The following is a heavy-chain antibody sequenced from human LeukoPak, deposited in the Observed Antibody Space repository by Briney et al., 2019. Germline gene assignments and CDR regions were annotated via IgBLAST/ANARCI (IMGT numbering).Heavy chain of an antibody. CDR2: ISSSAGST. Sequence: PGGSLRLSCAASGFTFSSYAMSWVCQAPGKGLEWVSGISSSAGSTYYADSVKGRFTISRDNSKNTLYLQMNSLRAEDTAVYYCAKAGSSTTCRRLDYWGQGTLVTVSS. D-gene: IGHD2-2*01. CDR1: GFTFSSYA. CDR3: AKAGSSTTCRRLDY. V-gene: IGHV3-23*01. J-gene: IGHJ4*02.